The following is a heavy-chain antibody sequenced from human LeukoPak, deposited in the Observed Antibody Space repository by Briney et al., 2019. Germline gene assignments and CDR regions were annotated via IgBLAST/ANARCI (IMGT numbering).Heavy chain of an antibody. CDR2: ISGSGGST. J-gene: IGHJ6*02. CDR1: GFTFSSYA. Sequence: GGSLRLSCAASGFTFSSYAMSWVRQAPGRGLEWVSAISGSGGSTYYADSVKDRFTISRDNSKNTLCLQMNSLRAEDTAVYYCAREDYAYYGMDVWGQGTTVTVSS. D-gene: IGHD3-16*01. CDR3: AREDYAYYGMDV. V-gene: IGHV3-23*01.